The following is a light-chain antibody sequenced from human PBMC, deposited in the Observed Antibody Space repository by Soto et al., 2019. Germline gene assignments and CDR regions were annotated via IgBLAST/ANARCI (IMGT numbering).Light chain of an antibody. V-gene: IGKV2-24*01. CDR2: RVS. J-gene: IGKJ1*01. CDR3: MQGTLGWT. Sequence: DIVMTQTPLSLSVTLGQPASISCRSSESLVYSNGNTYLSWYHQRPGQPPRLLIHRVSNRFSGVPERFSGSGAAKDFTLKISRVEAEDVGTYYCMQGTLGWTFGQGTKLEI. CDR1: ESLVYSNGNTY.